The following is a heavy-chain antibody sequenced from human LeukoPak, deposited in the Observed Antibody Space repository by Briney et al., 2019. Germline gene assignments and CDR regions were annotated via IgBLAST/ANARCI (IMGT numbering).Heavy chain of an antibody. D-gene: IGHD3-9*01. CDR1: GFTFSSYG. CDR3: AKDPVGYDILTGYYTGGFYDY. Sequence: PGGSLRLSCAASGFTFSSYGMHWVRQAPGKGLEWVAVISYDGSNKYYADSVKGRFTISRDNSKNTLYLQMNSLRAEDTAVYYCAKDPVGYDILTGYYTGGFYDYWGQGTLVTVSS. CDR2: ISYDGSNK. V-gene: IGHV3-30*18. J-gene: IGHJ4*02.